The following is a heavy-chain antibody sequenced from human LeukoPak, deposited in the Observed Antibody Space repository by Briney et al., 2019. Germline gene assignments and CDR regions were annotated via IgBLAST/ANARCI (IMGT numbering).Heavy chain of an antibody. J-gene: IGHJ4*02. V-gene: IGHV3-30-3*01. CDR2: ISYDGSNK. D-gene: IGHD3-22*01. CDR3: AKDDSSGYYYIDY. CDR1: GFTFSSYA. Sequence: GGSLRLSCAASGFTFSSYAMHWVRQAPGKGLEWVAVISYDGSNKYYADSVKGRFTISRDNSKNTLYLQMNSLRAEDTAVYYCAKDDSSGYYYIDYWGQGTLVTVSS.